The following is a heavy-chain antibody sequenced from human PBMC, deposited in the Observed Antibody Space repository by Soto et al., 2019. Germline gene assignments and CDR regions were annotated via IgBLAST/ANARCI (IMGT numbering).Heavy chain of an antibody. CDR3: ARGFELPDYYDSSGDWFDP. D-gene: IGHD3-22*01. CDR2: ISAYNGNT. CDR1: GYTFTSYG. J-gene: IGHJ5*02. V-gene: IGHV1-18*01. Sequence: GASVKVSCKASGYTFTSYGISWVRQAPGQGLEWMGWISAYNGNTNYAQKLQGRVTMTIDTSTSTAYMELRSLRSDDTAVYYCARGFELPDYYDSSGDWFDPWGQGTLVTVSS.